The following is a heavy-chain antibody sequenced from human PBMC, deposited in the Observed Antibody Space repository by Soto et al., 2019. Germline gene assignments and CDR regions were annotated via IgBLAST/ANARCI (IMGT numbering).Heavy chain of an antibody. J-gene: IGHJ6*03. CDR2: ISYDGSNK. V-gene: IGHV3-30*18. D-gene: IGHD6-13*01. Sequence: QVQLVESGGGVVQPGRSLRLSCAASGFTFSSYGMHWVRQAPGKGLEWVAVISYDGSNKYYADSVKGRFTISRDNSKNTLYLQMNSLRAEDTAVYYCAKIAAAGTIRPGTLDLYYYYYYMDVWGKGTTVTVSS. CDR3: AKIAAAGTIRPGTLDLYYYYYYMDV. CDR1: GFTFSSYG.